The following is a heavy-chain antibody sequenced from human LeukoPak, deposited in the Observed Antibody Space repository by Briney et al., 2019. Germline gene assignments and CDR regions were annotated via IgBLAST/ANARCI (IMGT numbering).Heavy chain of an antibody. D-gene: IGHD2-21*02. CDR2: IYTRGNT. CDR3: AAPFCGGDCYSSYYYYAMDV. CDR1: GGSISAYY. V-gene: IGHV4-4*08. Sequence: SETLSLTCTVSGGSISAYYWSWIRRPPGKGLEWIGYIYTRGNTNYNPSLKSRVTISVDTSKNQFSLKLSSVTAADTAVYYCAAPFCGGDCYSSYYYYAMDVWGPGTTVTVSS. J-gene: IGHJ6*02.